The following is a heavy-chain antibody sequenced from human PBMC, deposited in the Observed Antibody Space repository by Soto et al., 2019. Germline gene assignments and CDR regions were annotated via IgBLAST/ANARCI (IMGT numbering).Heavy chain of an antibody. CDR2: IKQDGSEK. V-gene: IGHV3-7*03. Sequence: PGGSLRLSCAASGFTFSSYWMSWVRQAPGKGLEWVANIKQDGSEKYYVDSVKGRFTTSRDNGKNSLYLQMNNLRAEDTAVYYCASDHLILPAHYFFYGSDVWGRGATVTVS. D-gene: IGHD2-21*02. CDR3: ASDHLILPAHYFFYGSDV. CDR1: GFTFSSYW. J-gene: IGHJ6*02.